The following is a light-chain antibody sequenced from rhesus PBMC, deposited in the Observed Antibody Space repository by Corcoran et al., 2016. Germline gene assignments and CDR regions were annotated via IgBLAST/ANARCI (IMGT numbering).Light chain of an antibody. V-gene: IGKV4-1*01. J-gene: IGKJ4*01. CDR1: QSLLYSSNNKNY. CDR3: QQYYSSPLT. CDR2: WAS. Sequence: DIVMTQSPDSLAVSLGERVTINCKSSQSLLYSSNNKNYLAWYQQKPGRAPKLLIYWASTRESGVPNRGSGRGSGTDFTLTISGLQAEDVAVYYCQQYYSSPLTFGGGTKVEVK.